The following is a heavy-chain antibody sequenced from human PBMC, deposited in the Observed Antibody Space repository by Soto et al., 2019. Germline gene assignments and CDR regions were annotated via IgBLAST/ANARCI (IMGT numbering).Heavy chain of an antibody. D-gene: IGHD3-3*01. CDR2: IYYSGST. CDR1: GGSISSYY. J-gene: IGHJ3*02. CDR3: ARGNSLGVYYDFRSGYYHDAFDI. Sequence: SETLSLTCTVSGGSISSYYWSWIRQPPGKGLEWIGYIYYSGSTNYNPSLKSRVTISVDTSKNQFSLKLSSVTAADTAVYYCARGNSLGVYYDFRSGYYHDAFDIWGQGTMVTVSS. V-gene: IGHV4-59*01.